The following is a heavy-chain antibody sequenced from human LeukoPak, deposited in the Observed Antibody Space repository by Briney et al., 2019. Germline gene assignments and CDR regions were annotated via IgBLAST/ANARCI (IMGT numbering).Heavy chain of an antibody. CDR3: AASVVVPAASFDY. Sequence: ASVKVSCKAPGGTFSSYTISWVRQAPGQGLEWMGRIIPILGIANYAQKFQGRVTITADKPTSTAYMELSSLRSEDTAVYYCAASVVVPAASFDYWGQGTLVTVSS. J-gene: IGHJ4*02. D-gene: IGHD2-2*01. CDR2: IIPILGIA. CDR1: GGTFSSYT. V-gene: IGHV1-69*02.